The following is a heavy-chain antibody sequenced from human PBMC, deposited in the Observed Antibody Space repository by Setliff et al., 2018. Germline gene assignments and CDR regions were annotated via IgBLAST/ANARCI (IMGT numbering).Heavy chain of an antibody. CDR3: VRAPPTVVIPPGRAFFDP. CDR1: GFRFTNFG. CDR2: ISAYNGNI. V-gene: IGHV1-18*01. D-gene: IGHD2-2*01. Sequence: ASVKVSCKTSGFRFTNFGFSWVRQAPGQGLEWMGWISAYNGNINYAQKFQGRVTMTTDTYTSTANMELRSLRSDDTAVYYCVRAPPTVVIPPGRAFFDPWGQGTLVTVSS. J-gene: IGHJ5*02.